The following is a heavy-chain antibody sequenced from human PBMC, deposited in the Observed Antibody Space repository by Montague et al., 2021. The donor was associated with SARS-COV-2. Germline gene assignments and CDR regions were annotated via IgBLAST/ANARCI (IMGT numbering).Heavy chain of an antibody. V-gene: IGHV2-70*11. CDR1: GFSLSTSGMC. J-gene: IGHJ5*02. Sequence: PALVKPAQTLTLTCTFSGFSLSTSGMCVSWIRQPPGKALEWLDRFDWDDDKYYSTSLKTRLTISKDTSKNQVVLTMTNMDPVDTATYYCARILVAAAGSPFDPWGQGTLVTVSS. CDR2: FDWDDDK. CDR3: ARILVAAAGSPFDP. D-gene: IGHD6-13*01.